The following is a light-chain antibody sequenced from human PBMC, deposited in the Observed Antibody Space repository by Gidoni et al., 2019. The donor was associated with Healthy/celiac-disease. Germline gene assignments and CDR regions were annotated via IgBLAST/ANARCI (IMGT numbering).Light chain of an antibody. CDR3: QQSYSTPPD. V-gene: IGKV1-39*01. CDR1: QSISSS. CDR2: AAS. J-gene: IGKJ5*01. Sequence: DIQMTQSPSSLSASVGDRVTITCRAGQSISSSLNWYQQKPGKAPKLLIYAASSLQSGVQSRFIGSGSGTDFTLTISSLQPEDFSTYYCQQSYSTPPDFGQGTRLEIK.